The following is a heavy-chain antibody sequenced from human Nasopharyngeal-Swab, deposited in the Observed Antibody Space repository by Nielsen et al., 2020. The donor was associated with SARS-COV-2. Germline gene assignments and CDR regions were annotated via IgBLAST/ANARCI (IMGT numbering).Heavy chain of an antibody. V-gene: IGHV1-46*01. CDR1: GYTFTSYY. J-gene: IGHJ6*02. D-gene: IGHD6-6*01. CDR3: ARDPTPAVDSSSSLDYYYGMDV. CDR2: INPSGGST. Sequence: ASVKVSCKASGYTFTSYYMHWVRQAPGQGLEWMGIINPSGGSTSYAQKFQGRVTMTRDTSTSTVYMELSSLRSEDTAVYYCARDPTPAVDSSSSLDYYYGMDVRGQGTTVTVSS.